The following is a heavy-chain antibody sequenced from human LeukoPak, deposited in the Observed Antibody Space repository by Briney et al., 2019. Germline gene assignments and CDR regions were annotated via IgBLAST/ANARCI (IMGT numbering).Heavy chain of an antibody. CDR1: GLSFRSHG. CDR2: ISPRGDIT. Sequence: GGSLRLSCAASGLSFRSHGMNWVRQAPGKGLEWVSGISPRGDITYYKDSVRGRFTISRDNFKNTVSLQLNSLRAEDTAVYYCAKSRKTYYGSGSGFDYWGQGTLVTVSS. V-gene: IGHV3-23*01. D-gene: IGHD3-10*01. J-gene: IGHJ4*02. CDR3: AKSRKTYYGSGSGFDY.